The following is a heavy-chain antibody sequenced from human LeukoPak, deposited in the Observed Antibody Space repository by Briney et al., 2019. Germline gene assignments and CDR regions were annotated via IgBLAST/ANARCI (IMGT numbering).Heavy chain of an antibody. CDR1: GFTFSSYA. CDR3: GRDRTYYADSLDN. J-gene: IGHJ4*02. V-gene: IGHV3-30-3*01. Sequence: GGSLRLSCAASGFTFSSYAMHWVRQARGKGPEWVAGISDDGSNKDYADSVKGRFTISRDNSENTLYLQMNSLRAEDTAVYYCGRDRTYYADSLDNWGQGTLVTVSS. D-gene: IGHD4-17*01. CDR2: ISDDGSNK.